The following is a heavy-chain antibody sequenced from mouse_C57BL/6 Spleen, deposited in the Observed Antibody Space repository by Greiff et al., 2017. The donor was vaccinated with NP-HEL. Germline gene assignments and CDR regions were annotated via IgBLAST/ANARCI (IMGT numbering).Heavy chain of an antibody. Sequence: EVKLLESGGGLVQPKGSLKLSCAASGFSFNTYAMNWVRQAPGKGLEWVARIRSKSNNYATYYADSVKDRFTISRDDSESMLYLQMNNLKTEDTVMYYCVSPGDGNPYAMDYWGQGTSVTVSS. CDR2: IRSKSNNYAT. CDR3: VSPGDGNPYAMDY. J-gene: IGHJ4*01. CDR1: GFSFNTYA. V-gene: IGHV10-1*01. D-gene: IGHD2-1*01.